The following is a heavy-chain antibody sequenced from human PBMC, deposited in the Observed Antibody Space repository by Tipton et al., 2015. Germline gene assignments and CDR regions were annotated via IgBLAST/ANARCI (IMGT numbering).Heavy chain of an antibody. V-gene: IGHV4-61*01. CDR3: ARDGLYGDIYLHN. D-gene: IGHD4-17*01. CDR1: GGSVSSGSSYH. CDR2: INYNDGS. Sequence: GLVKPSETLSLICTVSGGSVSSGSSYHWSWIRQPPGKGLEWIGNINYNDGSNYTPSLKGRVTISVDTFKNQFSLKLTSVTAADTAVYYCARDGLYGDIYLHNWGQGTLVTVSS. J-gene: IGHJ4*02.